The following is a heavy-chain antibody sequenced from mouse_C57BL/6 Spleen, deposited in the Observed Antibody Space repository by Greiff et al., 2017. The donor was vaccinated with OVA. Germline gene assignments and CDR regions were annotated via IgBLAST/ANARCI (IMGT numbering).Heavy chain of an antibody. Sequence: VKLQESGAELVRPGASVTLSCKASGYTFTDYEMHWVKQTPVHGLEWIGAIDPETGGTAYNQKFKGKAILTADKSSSTAYMELRSLTSEDSAVYYCTRDDSNYVGNYAMDYWGQGTSVTVSS. J-gene: IGHJ4*01. V-gene: IGHV1-15*01. CDR2: IDPETGGT. CDR1: GYTFTDYE. CDR3: TRDDSNYVGNYAMDY. D-gene: IGHD2-5*01.